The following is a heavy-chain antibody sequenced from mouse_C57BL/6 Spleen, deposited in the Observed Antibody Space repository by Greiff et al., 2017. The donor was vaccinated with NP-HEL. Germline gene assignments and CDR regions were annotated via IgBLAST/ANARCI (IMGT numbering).Heavy chain of an antibody. CDR2: ISDGGSYT. CDR1: GFTFSSYA. J-gene: IGHJ4*01. Sequence: EVKLVESGGGLVKPGGSLKLSCAASGFTFSSYAMSWVRQTPEKRLEWVATISDGGSYTYYPDNVKGRFTISRDNAKNNLYLQMSHLKSEDTAMYYCARDGDYGSPTRDAMDYWGQGTSVTVSS. V-gene: IGHV5-4*01. CDR3: ARDGDYGSPTRDAMDY. D-gene: IGHD1-1*01.